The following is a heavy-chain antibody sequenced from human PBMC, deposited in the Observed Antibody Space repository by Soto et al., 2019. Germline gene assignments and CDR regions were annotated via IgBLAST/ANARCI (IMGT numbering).Heavy chain of an antibody. J-gene: IGHJ4*02. CDR3: ARDRDMVRGVMSDY. Sequence: ASVKVSCKASGGTFSSYAISWVRQAPGQGLEWTGGIIPIFGTANYAQKFQGRVTITAHDTTSTAYMELSSLRSEDTAVYYCARDRDMVRGVMSDYWGQGTLVTVSS. CDR2: IIPIFGTA. CDR1: GGTFSSYA. V-gene: IGHV1-69*13. D-gene: IGHD3-10*01.